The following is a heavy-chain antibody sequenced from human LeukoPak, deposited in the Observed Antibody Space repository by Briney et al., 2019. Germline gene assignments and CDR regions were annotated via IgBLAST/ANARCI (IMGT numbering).Heavy chain of an antibody. V-gene: IGHV4-39*07. CDR1: GGSISSSSYY. Sequence: PSETLSLTCTVSGGSISSSSYYWGWIRQPPGKGLEWIGSVYFSGSTYYNPSLKSRVTISVDTSKNQFSLKLSSVTAADTAVYYCARESYHGVTLDYWGQGTLVTVSS. CDR2: VYFSGST. J-gene: IGHJ4*02. CDR3: ARESYHGVTLDY. D-gene: IGHD4-23*01.